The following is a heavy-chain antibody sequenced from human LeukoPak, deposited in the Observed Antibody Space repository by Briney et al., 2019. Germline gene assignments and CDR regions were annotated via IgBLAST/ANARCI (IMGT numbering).Heavy chain of an antibody. CDR3: ARGRYCSSTSCYPYYYYGMDV. D-gene: IGHD2-2*01. CDR2: IYYSGST. V-gene: IGHV4-30-4*01. J-gene: IGHJ6*04. Sequence: SQTLSLTCTVSGGSISSGDYYWSWIRQPPGKGLEWIGYIYYSGSTYYNPSLKGRVTISVDTSKNQFSLKLSSVTAADTAVYYCARGRYCSSTSCYPYYYYGMDVWGKGTTVTVSS. CDR1: GGSISSGDYY.